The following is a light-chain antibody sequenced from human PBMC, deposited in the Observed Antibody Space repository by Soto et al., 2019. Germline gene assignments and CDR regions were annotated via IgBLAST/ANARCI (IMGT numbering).Light chain of an antibody. CDR3: SSYVASNNFDV. CDR1: SSDVGGYNY. J-gene: IGLJ1*01. CDR2: EVS. Sequence: QSVLTQPPSASGSPGQSVAISCTGTSSDVGGYNYVSWYQQHPGKAPKLMIYEVSKRPSGVPDRFSGSKSGNTASLTVSRLQAEDEADYYCSSYVASNNFDVFGTGTKVTVL. V-gene: IGLV2-8*01.